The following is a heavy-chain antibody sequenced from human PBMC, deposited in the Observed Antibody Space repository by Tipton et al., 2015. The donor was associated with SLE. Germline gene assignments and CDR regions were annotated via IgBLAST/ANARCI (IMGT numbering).Heavy chain of an antibody. D-gene: IGHD1-7*01. CDR2: IYSGGST. Sequence: SLRLSCAASGFTVSSNYMSWVRQAPGKGLEWVSVIYSGGSTYYADSVKGRFTISRDNSKNTLYLQMNSLRAEDTAVYYCATPNGGDITGTSRDYYGMDVWGQGTTVTVSS. J-gene: IGHJ6*02. CDR1: GFTVSSNY. CDR3: ATPNGGDITGTSRDYYGMDV. V-gene: IGHV3-53*01.